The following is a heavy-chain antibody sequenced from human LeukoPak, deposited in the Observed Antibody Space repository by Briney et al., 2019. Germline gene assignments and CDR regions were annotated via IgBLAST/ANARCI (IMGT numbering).Heavy chain of an antibody. J-gene: IGHJ3*02. CDR2: ISHSGSA. CDR1: GGSISSYY. CDR3: ARGYCSGNTCYQSGYEI. Sequence: KSSETLSLTCTVSGGSISSYYWTWIRQPPGKGLEWIGYISHSGSADYNPSLRSRVTISVDTSKNQFSLKLSSVTAADTAVYYCARGYCSGNTCYQSGYEIWGQGTIVTVSS. V-gene: IGHV4-59*08. D-gene: IGHD2-15*01.